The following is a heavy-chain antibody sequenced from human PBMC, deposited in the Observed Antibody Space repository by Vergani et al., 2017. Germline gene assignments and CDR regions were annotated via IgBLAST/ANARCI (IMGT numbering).Heavy chain of an antibody. Sequence: QVQLQESGPGLVKPSQTLSLTCPVSGSAVNSGSNFWTWIRQPAGKGLEWIGRTSTDGSTNYNPSLKSRVTVSVDTSKTQISLRLTSVTAEDTAVYYCARETVVTSWDGYRFHYMDVWGQGTLVTVSS. CDR3: ARETVVTSWDGYRFHYMDV. J-gene: IGHJ6*03. D-gene: IGHD4-23*01. V-gene: IGHV4-61*02. CDR2: TSTDGST. CDR1: GSAVNSGSNF.